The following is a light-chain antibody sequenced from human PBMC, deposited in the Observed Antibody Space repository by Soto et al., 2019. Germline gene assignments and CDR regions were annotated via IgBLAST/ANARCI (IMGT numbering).Light chain of an antibody. V-gene: IGKV1-27*01. Sequence: DIQMTQSPSSLSASVGDRVTITCRASQGISNYLAWYQQKPGKVPQLLIYAASTLHSGVPSRFSGSGSGTDFTLTISSLRPEDVATYYCHKYDIALSFGQGTKVEIK. CDR2: AAS. CDR3: HKYDIALS. J-gene: IGKJ1*01. CDR1: QGISNY.